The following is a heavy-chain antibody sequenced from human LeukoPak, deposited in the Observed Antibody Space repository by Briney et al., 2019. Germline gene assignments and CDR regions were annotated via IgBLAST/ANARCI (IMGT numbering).Heavy chain of an antibody. J-gene: IGHJ3*02. D-gene: IGHD5-12*01. Sequence: IPSETLSLTCAVYGGSFSGYYWSWIRQPPGKGLEWIGEINHSGSTNYNPSLKSRVTISVDTSKNQFSLKLSSVTAADTAVYYCARHGRPGYGGYENAFDIWGQGAMVTVSS. CDR2: INHSGST. CDR1: GGSFSGYY. CDR3: ARHGRPGYGGYENAFDI. V-gene: IGHV4-34*01.